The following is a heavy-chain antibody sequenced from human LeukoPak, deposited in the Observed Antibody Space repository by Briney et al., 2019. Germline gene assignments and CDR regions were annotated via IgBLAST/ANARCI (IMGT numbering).Heavy chain of an antibody. CDR3: ARQIWFGAYYYGMDV. CDR1: GYSFTSYW. V-gene: IGHV5-51*01. J-gene: IGHJ6*02. Sequence: GESLKISCKGSGYSFTSYWIGWVRHTPGKGLEWMGIIYPGDSDTRYSPSFQGQVTISADKSISTAYLQWSSLKASDTAMYYCARQIWFGAYYYGMDVWGQGTTVTVSS. D-gene: IGHD3-10*01. CDR2: IYPGDSDT.